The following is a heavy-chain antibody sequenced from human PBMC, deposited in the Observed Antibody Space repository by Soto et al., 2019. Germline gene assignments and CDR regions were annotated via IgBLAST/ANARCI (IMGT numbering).Heavy chain of an antibody. D-gene: IGHD2-2*01. CDR1: GGTFSSYA. CDR3: ARHVPAAGYYYGMDV. Sequence: QVQLVQSGAEVKKPGSSVKVSCKASGGTFSSYAISWVRQAPGQGLEWMGGIIPIFGTANYAQKFQGRVTMTADESTSTAYRERSSLRSEDTAVYYCARHVPAAGYYYGMDVWGQGTTVTVSS. V-gene: IGHV1-69*12. J-gene: IGHJ6*02. CDR2: IIPIFGTA.